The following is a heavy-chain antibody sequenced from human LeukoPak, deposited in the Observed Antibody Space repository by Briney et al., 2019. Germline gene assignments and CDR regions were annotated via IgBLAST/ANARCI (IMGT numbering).Heavy chain of an antibody. J-gene: IGHJ4*02. D-gene: IGHD3-10*01. CDR3: AREVRGLSYFDY. V-gene: IGHV3-30-3*01. CDR2: ISYDGSNK. CDR1: GFTFSSYA. Sequence: GGSLRLSCAASGFTFSSYAMHWVRQAPGKGLEWVAVISYDGSNKYYADSVKGRFTISRDNSKNTLYLQMNSLRAEDTAVYYCAREVRGLSYFDYWGQGTLVTVSS.